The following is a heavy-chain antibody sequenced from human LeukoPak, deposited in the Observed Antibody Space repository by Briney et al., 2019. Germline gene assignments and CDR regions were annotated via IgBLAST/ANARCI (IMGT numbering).Heavy chain of an antibody. Sequence: ASVKVSCKVSGYTLTELSMHWLRQAPGKGLEWMGGFDPEDGETIYAQKFQGRVTMTEDTSTDTAYMELSSLRSEDTAVYYCATGRTAVDTAMVPFDYWGQGTLVTVSS. CDR3: ATGRTAVDTAMVPFDY. D-gene: IGHD5-18*01. V-gene: IGHV1-24*01. CDR1: GYTLTELS. J-gene: IGHJ4*02. CDR2: FDPEDGET.